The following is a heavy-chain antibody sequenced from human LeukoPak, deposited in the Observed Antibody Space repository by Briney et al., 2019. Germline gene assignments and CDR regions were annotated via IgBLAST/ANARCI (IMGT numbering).Heavy chain of an antibody. CDR1: GGTFSSYA. CDR2: IIPIFGTA. CDR3: AREDGSGSYYYYYYGMDV. V-gene: IGHV1-69*13. J-gene: IGHJ6*02. D-gene: IGHD3-10*01. Sequence: ASVNVPCKASGGTFSSYAISWVRQAPGQGLEWMGGIIPIFGTANYAQKFQGRVTITADESTSTAYMELSSLRSEDTAVYYCAREDGSGSYYYYYYGMDVWGQGTTVTVSS.